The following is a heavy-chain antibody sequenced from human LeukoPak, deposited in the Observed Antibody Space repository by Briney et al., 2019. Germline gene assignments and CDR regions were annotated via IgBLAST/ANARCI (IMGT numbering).Heavy chain of an antibody. Sequence: GGSLRLSCAASGFTFSSYGMHWVRQAPGKGLEWVAVISYDGSNKYYADSVKGRFTISRDNSKNTLYLQMNSLRAEDTAVYYCAKDHRILSHRGMDVWGKGTTVTVSS. D-gene: IGHD2-15*01. CDR1: GFTFSSYG. J-gene: IGHJ6*04. CDR2: ISYDGSNK. CDR3: AKDHRILSHRGMDV. V-gene: IGHV3-30*18.